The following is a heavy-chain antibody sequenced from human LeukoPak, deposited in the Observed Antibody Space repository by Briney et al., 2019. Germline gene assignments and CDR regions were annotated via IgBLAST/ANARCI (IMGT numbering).Heavy chain of an antibody. D-gene: IGHD3-22*01. CDR3: ARDFRSRSSGYYVLGY. J-gene: IGHJ4*02. CDR1: GYTLTELS. V-gene: IGHV1-2*02. CDR2: INPNSGGT. Sequence: ASVKVSCKVSGYTLTELSMHWVRQAPGQGLEWMGWINPNSGGTNYAQKFQGRVTMTRDTSISTAYMELSRLRSDDTAVYYCARDFRSRSSGYYVLGYWGQGTLVTVSS.